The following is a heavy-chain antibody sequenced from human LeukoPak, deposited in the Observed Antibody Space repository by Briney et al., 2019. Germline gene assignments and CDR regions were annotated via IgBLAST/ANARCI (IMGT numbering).Heavy chain of an antibody. J-gene: IGHJ6*02. D-gene: IGHD2-2*02. CDR2: IYYSGST. Sequence: PSETLSLTCTVSGGSISSSSYYWGWIRQPPGQGLEWIGSIYYSGSTYYNPSLKSRVTISVDTSKNQFSLKLSSVTAADTAVYYCASTPPYCSSTSCYSYYYYGMDVWGQGTTVTVSS. V-gene: IGHV4-39*01. CDR1: GGSISSSSYY. CDR3: ASTPPYCSSTSCYSYYYYGMDV.